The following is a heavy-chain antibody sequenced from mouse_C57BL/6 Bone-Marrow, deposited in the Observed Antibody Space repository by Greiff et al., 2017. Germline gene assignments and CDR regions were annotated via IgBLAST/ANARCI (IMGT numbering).Heavy chain of an antibody. V-gene: IGHV14-3*01. CDR1: GFNIKNTY. Sequence: EVMLVESVAELVRPGASVKLSCTASGFNIKNTYMHWVKQRPEQGLEWIGRIDPANGTTKYAPKFQGKATITADTSSNTAYLQLSSLTSEDTAIYYCADTTVPRYFAVWGTGTTVTVSS. CDR3: ADTTVPRYFAV. CDR2: IDPANGTT. J-gene: IGHJ1*03. D-gene: IGHD1-1*01.